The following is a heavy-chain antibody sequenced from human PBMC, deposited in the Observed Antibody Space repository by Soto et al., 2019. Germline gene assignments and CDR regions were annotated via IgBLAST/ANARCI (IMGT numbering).Heavy chain of an antibody. CDR3: ARHSGYDYVFDY. D-gene: IGHD5-12*01. V-gene: IGHV1-2*02. J-gene: IGHJ4*02. CDR1: GYTFTVYY. Sequence: ASVKVSCKASGYTFTVYYIHWVRQAPGQGLEWMGWINPNNGDTNYAQKFQGRVSMTRDTSTSTAYMELSSLRFDDTAVCYCARHSGYDYVFDYWGQGTLVTVSS. CDR2: INPNNGDT.